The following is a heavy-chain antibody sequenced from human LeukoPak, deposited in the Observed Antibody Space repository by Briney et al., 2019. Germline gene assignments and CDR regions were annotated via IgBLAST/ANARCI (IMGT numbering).Heavy chain of an antibody. Sequence: SETLSLTCTVSSGSISSYYWSWIRQPAGKGLEWIGHIYTSGSTNYNPSLKSRVTMSVDTSKNQFSLKLNSVTAADTAVYYCARSVKYQLLFDYWGQGTLVTVSS. CDR3: ARSVKYQLLFDY. J-gene: IGHJ4*02. D-gene: IGHD2-2*01. CDR2: IYTSGST. CDR1: SGSISSYY. V-gene: IGHV4-4*07.